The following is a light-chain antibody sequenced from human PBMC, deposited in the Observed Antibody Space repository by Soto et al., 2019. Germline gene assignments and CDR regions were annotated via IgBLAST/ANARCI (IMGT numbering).Light chain of an antibody. V-gene: IGLV2-8*01. Sequence: QSVLTQPPSASGSPGQSVTISCTGTSGDIGGYDYVSWYQQHPGKAPKLMIYEVTKRPLGVPDRFSGSKSGNTASLTVSGLLAEDEADYYCSSYAGSNNPYVFGTGTKLTVL. J-gene: IGLJ1*01. CDR1: SGDIGGYDY. CDR3: SSYAGSNNPYV. CDR2: EVT.